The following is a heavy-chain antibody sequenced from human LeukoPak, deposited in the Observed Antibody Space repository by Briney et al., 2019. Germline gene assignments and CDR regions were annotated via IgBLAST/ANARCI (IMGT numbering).Heavy chain of an antibody. Sequence: GASVKVSCKASGYTFTSYYMHWVRQAPGQGLEWMGIINPSGGSTSYAQKFQGRVTMTRNTSISTAYMELSSLRSEDTAVYYCARGGGVRYFDWLLSAGLRYYYYYMDVWGKGTTVTISS. CDR2: INPSGGST. D-gene: IGHD3-9*01. V-gene: IGHV1-46*01. CDR3: ARGGGVRYFDWLLSAGLRYYYYYMDV. J-gene: IGHJ6*03. CDR1: GYTFTSYY.